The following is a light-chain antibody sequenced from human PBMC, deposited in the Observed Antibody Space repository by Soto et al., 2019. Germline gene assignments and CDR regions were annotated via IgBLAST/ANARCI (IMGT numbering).Light chain of an antibody. CDR3: QQYGGSPLVT. V-gene: IGKV3-20*01. Sequence: ENVLTQSPGTLSLSPGERATLSCRASQTVSSDYVAWYQQIPGQAPRLLIYDASTMATGIPDRFSSSGSGTDFTLTISRLEPEDFAMCYCQQYGGSPLVTFGGGTKVEIK. CDR1: QTVSSDY. J-gene: IGKJ4*01. CDR2: DAS.